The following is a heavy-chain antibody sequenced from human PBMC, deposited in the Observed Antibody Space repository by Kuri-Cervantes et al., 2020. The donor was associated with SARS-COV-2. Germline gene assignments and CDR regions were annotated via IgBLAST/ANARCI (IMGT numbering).Heavy chain of an antibody. CDR1: GFTFSSYA. J-gene: IGHJ4*02. CDR3: VRDRGERGH. CDR2: IYSSENA. D-gene: IGHD6-25*01. V-gene: IGHV3-53*01. Sequence: GESLKISCAASGFTFSSYAMHWFRQAPGKGLEWVSVIYSSENAYYADSVEGRFTISRDNSKNMVYLQMNDLRAEDTAVYYCVRDRGERGHWGQGTLVTVSS.